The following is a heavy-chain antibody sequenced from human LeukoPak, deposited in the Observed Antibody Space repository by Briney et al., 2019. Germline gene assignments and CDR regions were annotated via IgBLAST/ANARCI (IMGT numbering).Heavy chain of an antibody. CDR2: INHSEST. CDR3: ARVSIDYSSSWFHYYYYGMDV. Sequence: SETLSLTCAVYGGSFSGYYWSWIRQPPGKGLEWIGEINHSESTNYNPSLKSRVTISVDTSKNQFSLKLSSVTAADTAVYYCARVSIDYSSSWFHYYYYGMDVWGQGTTVTVSS. D-gene: IGHD6-13*01. J-gene: IGHJ6*02. V-gene: IGHV4-34*01. CDR1: GGSFSGYY.